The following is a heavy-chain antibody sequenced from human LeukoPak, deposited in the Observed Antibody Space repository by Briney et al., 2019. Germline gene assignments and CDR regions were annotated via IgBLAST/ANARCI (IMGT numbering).Heavy chain of an antibody. CDR3: AKPAKTDYADY. CDR2: ISGSGLST. Sequence: PGGSLRLSCVASGFTFYDYGMSWVRQAPGKGLEWVSTISGSGLSTYYADSVKGRFTISRDNSNNTVFLQMNSLRAEDTAVYYCAKPAKTDYADYWGQGTLVTVSS. CDR1: GFTFYDYG. D-gene: IGHD1-14*01. V-gene: IGHV3-23*01. J-gene: IGHJ4*02.